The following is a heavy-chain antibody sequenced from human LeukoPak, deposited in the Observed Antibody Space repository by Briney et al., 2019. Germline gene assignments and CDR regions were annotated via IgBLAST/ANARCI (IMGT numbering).Heavy chain of an antibody. D-gene: IGHD1-1*01. CDR3: ARDQRTTHIDY. Sequence: GGSLRLSCAASGFTFSSYGMHWVRQAPGKGLEWVAVIWYDGSNKYYADSVKGRFTISRDNSKNTLYLQMNSLRAEDTAVYYCARDQRTTHIDYWGQGTLVTVSS. V-gene: IGHV3-33*01. CDR1: GFTFSSYG. CDR2: IWYDGSNK. J-gene: IGHJ4*02.